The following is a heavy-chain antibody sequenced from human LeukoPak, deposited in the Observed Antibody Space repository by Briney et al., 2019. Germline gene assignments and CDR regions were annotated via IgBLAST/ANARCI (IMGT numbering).Heavy chain of an antibody. J-gene: IGHJ4*02. Sequence: GGSLRLSCAASGFTFDDYGMSWVRLAPGKGLEWVSSIRGTGGDTYYADSVKGRFTISRDNAKNSLYLQMNSLRAEDTAVYYCARDEGSSENWNYAQYWGQGTLVTVSS. V-gene: IGHV3-21*01. CDR2: IRGTGGDT. CDR3: ARDEGSSENWNYAQY. CDR1: GFTFDDYG. D-gene: IGHD1-7*01.